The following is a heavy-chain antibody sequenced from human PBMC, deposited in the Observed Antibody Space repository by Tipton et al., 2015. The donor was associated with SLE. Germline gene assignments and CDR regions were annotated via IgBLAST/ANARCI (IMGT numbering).Heavy chain of an antibody. J-gene: IGHJ4*02. CDR2: IRSKAYGGTT. Sequence: SLRLSCTASGFTFGDYAMSWVRQAPGKGLEWVGFIRSKAYGGTTEYAASVKGRFTISRDDSKSIAYLQMNSLKTEDTAVYYCARDALGADSSSWYGPPSDYWGQGTLVTVSS. CDR3: ARDALGADSSSWYGPPSDY. V-gene: IGHV3-49*04. D-gene: IGHD6-13*01. CDR1: GFTFGDYA.